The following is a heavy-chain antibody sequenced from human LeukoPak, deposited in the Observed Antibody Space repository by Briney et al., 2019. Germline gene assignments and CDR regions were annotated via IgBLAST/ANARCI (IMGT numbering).Heavy chain of an antibody. CDR2: VSSAGSTK. CDR3: TKEGATGSPYSFDY. D-gene: IGHD1-1*01. V-gene: IGHV3-30*18. CDR1: GFTFSSYG. Sequence: GGSLRLSCAASGFTFSSYGMHWVRQAPGKGLEWVAVVSSAGSTKYYADSVKGRFTISRDNSKKTLDLQMNNLRAEDTAVYYCTKEGATGSPYSFDYWGQGTLVPVSS. J-gene: IGHJ4*02.